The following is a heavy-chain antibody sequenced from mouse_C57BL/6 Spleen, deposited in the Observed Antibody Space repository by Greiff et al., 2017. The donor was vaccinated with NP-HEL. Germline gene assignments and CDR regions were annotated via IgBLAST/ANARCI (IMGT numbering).Heavy chain of an antibody. Sequence: DVKLVESGGGLVQPKGSLKLSCAASGFSFNTYAMNWVRQAPGKGLEWVARIRSKSNNYATYYADSVKDRFTISRDDSESMLYLQMNNLKTEDTAMYYCVRQGNCVFAYWGQGTLVTVSA. D-gene: IGHD2-1*01. CDR1: GFSFNTYA. J-gene: IGHJ3*01. V-gene: IGHV10-1*01. CDR3: VRQGNCVFAY. CDR2: IRSKSNNYAT.